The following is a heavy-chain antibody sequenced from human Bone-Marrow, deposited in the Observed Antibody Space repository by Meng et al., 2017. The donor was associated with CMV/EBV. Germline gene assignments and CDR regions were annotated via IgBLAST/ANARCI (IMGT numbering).Heavy chain of an antibody. CDR1: GFTFSSYW. J-gene: IGHJ6*02. CDR2: INSDGSST. CDR3: AKDQLGGIRYYYYYGMDV. V-gene: IGHV3-74*01. D-gene: IGHD3-16*01. Sequence: GESLKISCAASGFTFSSYWMHWVRQAPGKGLVWVSRINSDGSSTSYADSVKGRFTISRDNAKNTLYLQMNSLRAEDTAVYYCAKDQLGGIRYYYYYGMDVWGQGTTVTVSS.